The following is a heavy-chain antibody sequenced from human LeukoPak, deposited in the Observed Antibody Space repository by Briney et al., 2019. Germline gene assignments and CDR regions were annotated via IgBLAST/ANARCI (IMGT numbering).Heavy chain of an antibody. CDR1: GFTFVDYA. J-gene: IGHJ4*02. V-gene: IGHV3-9*01. Sequence: GGSLRLSCAASGFTFVDYAMHWVRQAPGKGLEWVSGISWNSGSIGYADSVKGRFTISRDNAKNSLYLQMNSLRAEDTALYYCAKGFGSGSYVFYYFDYWGQGTLVTVSS. D-gene: IGHD3-10*01. CDR3: AKGFGSGSYVFYYFDY. CDR2: ISWNSGSI.